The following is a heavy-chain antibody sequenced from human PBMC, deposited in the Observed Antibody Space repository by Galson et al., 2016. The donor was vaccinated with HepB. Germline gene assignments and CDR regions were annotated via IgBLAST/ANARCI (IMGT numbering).Heavy chain of an antibody. Sequence: SLRLSCAVSGVVFSNYAMTWVRQAPGKGLEWVSGISHGGGRTFYAESVEGRFTISRDNSKNTLYLHMNSLRAEDTAVYYCAKLGGWYGSGYFQHWGQGTLVTVSS. CDR3: AKLGGWYGSGYFQH. D-gene: IGHD6-19*01. CDR2: ISHGGGRT. CDR1: GVVFSNYA. J-gene: IGHJ1*01. V-gene: IGHV3-23*01.